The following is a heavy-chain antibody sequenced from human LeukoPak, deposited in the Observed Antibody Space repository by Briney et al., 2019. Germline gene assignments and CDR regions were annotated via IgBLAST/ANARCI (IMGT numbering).Heavy chain of an antibody. CDR3: ARDSQYQLPPYNWFDP. D-gene: IGHD4-11*01. CDR2: INPNSGVT. Sequence: GASVKVSCKASGYTFTGYSIHWLRQAPGQALEWMGRINPNSGVTKYAQRFQGRVTMTRDTSTTTAYLELTSLRSDDTAVYYCARDSQYQLPPYNWFDPWGQGTLVTVSS. J-gene: IGHJ5*02. CDR1: GYTFTGYS. V-gene: IGHV1-2*02.